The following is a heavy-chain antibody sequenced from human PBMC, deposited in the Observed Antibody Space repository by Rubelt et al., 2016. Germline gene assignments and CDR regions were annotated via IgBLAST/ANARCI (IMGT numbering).Heavy chain of an antibody. CDR1: GGSISSSSYY. D-gene: IGHD6-13*01. V-gene: IGHV4-39*07. Sequence: QLQLQESGPGLVKPSETLSLTCTVSGGSISSSSYYWGWIRQPPGKGLEWIGYIYYSGSTYYNPSLKSRVTISVDTSKDQFSLKLSSVTAADTAVYYCARARTHIAADPIDAFDIWGQGTMVTVSS. J-gene: IGHJ3*02. CDR2: IYYSGST. CDR3: ARARTHIAADPIDAFDI.